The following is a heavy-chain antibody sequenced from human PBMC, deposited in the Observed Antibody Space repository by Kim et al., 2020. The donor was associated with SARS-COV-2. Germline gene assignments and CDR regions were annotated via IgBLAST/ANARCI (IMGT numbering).Heavy chain of an antibody. CDR1: GGSISSYS. CDR2: IYYTGST. D-gene: IGHD5-12*01. J-gene: IGHJ5*02. CDR3: ARFLGYGWFDP. Sequence: SETLSLTCTLSGGSISSYSGSWIRQPPGKGLEWIGVIYYTGSTNYNPSLKSRVTISVDSSKNPFSLKLSSVTAADTAVYYCARFLGYGWFDPWGQGTLVTVSS. V-gene: IGHV4-59*08.